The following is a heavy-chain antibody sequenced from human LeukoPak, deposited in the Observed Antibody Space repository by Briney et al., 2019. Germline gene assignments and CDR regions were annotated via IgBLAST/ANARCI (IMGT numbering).Heavy chain of an antibody. CDR3: ARVEFRLRFHWFDP. V-gene: IGHV1-69*06. Sequence: GSSVKVSCKASGGTFSSYAISWVRQAPGQGLEWMGGIIPIFGTANYAQKFQGRVTITADKSTSTAYMELSSLRSEDTAVYYCARVEFRLRFHWFDPWGQGTLVTVSS. CDR1: GGTFSSYA. CDR2: IIPIFGTA. D-gene: IGHD5-12*01. J-gene: IGHJ5*02.